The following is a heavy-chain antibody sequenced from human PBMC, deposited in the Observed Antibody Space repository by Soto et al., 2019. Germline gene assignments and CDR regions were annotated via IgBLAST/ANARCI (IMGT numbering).Heavy chain of an antibody. V-gene: IGHV4-4*07. CDR3: ARSPRGGSSSSLDY. D-gene: IGHD6-6*01. Sequence: QVQLQESGPGLVKPSETLSLTCTVSGGSISSYYWSWIRQPAGKGLEWIGRIYTSGSTNYNPSLKTRVTMSVDTSKNQFSLKLSSVTAADTAVYYCARSPRGGSSSSLDYWGQGTLVTVSS. J-gene: IGHJ4*02. CDR1: GGSISSYY. CDR2: IYTSGST.